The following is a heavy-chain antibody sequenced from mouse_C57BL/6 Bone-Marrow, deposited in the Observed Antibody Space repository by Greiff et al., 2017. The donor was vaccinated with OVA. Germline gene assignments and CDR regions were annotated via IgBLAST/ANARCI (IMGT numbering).Heavy chain of an antibody. CDR3: TRLLDAMDY. CDR2: ISSGGDYI. CDR1: GFTFSSYA. Sequence: EVKLVESGEGLVKPGGSLKLSCAAPGFTFSSYAMSWVRQTPEKRLEWVAYISSGGDYIYYADTVKGRFTISRDNARNTLYLQTSSLKSEDTAMYYCTRLLDAMDYWGQGTSVTVSS. D-gene: IGHD2-1*01. J-gene: IGHJ4*01. V-gene: IGHV5-9-1*02.